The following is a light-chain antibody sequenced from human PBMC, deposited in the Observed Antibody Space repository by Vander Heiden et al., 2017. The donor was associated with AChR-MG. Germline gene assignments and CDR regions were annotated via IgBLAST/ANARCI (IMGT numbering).Light chain of an antibody. V-gene: IGLV3-1*01. CDR2: QDT. Sequence: SYELTQPPSVSVSPGQTASITCSGHELGDKYVCWYQQKPGQSPVLVLYQDTSRLAGIPERFSSSNAGNTATLTSSGTQAMDEADYYWQAWYSSTASYVVFGGGTKLTVL. CDR3: QAWYSSTASYVV. J-gene: IGLJ2*01. CDR1: ELGDKY.